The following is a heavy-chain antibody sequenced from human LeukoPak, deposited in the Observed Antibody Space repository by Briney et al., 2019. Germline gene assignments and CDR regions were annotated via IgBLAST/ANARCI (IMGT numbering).Heavy chain of an antibody. Sequence: SSETLSLTCTVSGGSISSYYWSWVRQPPGKGLEWIGYIYDSGSTKYNPSLKSRVIISEDTSKNQFSLKLSSVTAADTAVYYCARVFSDRSFDYWGQGTVVSLFS. CDR2: IYDSGST. J-gene: IGHJ4*02. CDR1: GGSISSYY. D-gene: IGHD1-14*01. V-gene: IGHV4-59*01. CDR3: ARVFSDRSFDY.